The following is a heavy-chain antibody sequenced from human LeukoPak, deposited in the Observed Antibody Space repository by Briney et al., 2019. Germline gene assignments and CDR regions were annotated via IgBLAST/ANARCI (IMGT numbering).Heavy chain of an antibody. D-gene: IGHD3-10*01. CDR1: GFTFSSYA. CDR3: ARVKAGYYYMDV. CDR2: ISYDGSNK. Sequence: GGSLRLSCAASGFTFSSYAMHWVRQAPGKGLEWVAVISYDGSNKYYADSVKGRFTISRDNSKNTLYLQMNSLRAEDTAVYYCARVKAGYYYMDVWGKGTTVTVSS. J-gene: IGHJ6*03. V-gene: IGHV3-30-3*01.